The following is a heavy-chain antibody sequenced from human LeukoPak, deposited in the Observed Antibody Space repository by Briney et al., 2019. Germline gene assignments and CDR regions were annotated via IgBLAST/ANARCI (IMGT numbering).Heavy chain of an antibody. J-gene: IGHJ6*02. CDR3: ARRNDPYGLDV. V-gene: IGHV4-59*08. D-gene: IGHD1-1*01. Sequence: KPSETLSLTCTVSGGSISRDYWSWLRQPPGKGLEWIGYIYYSGSAYYNPSPKSRVTISVDTSKNQFSLKLTSMTAADTAVYYCARRNDPYGLDVWGQGTTVTVSS. CDR1: GGSISRDY. CDR2: IYYSGSA.